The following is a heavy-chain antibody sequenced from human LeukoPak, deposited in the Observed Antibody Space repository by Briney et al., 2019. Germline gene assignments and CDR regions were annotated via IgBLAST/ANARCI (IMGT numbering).Heavy chain of an antibody. CDR2: INHSGST. CDR3: ARGSGDY. CDR1: GGSFSGYY. Sequence: TETLSLTCAVYGGSFSGYYWSWIRQPPGKGLEWIGEINHSGSTNYNPSLKSRVTISVDTSKNQFSLKLSSVTAADTAVYYCARGSGDYWGQGTLVTVSS. V-gene: IGHV4-34*01. J-gene: IGHJ4*02.